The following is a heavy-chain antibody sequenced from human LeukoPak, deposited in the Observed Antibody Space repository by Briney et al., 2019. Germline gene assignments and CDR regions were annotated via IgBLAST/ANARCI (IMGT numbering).Heavy chain of an antibody. CDR3: AKEGRSLQTY. J-gene: IGHJ4*02. CDR2: IKEDGTET. CDR1: GFMFSSNW. Sequence: GGSLRLSCAASGFMFSSNWMSWVRLAPGKGLEWVANIKEDGTETYYVDSVKGRFTISRDNAKNSLYLRMNSLRVEDTVVYYCAKEGRSLQTYWGQGTLVTVSS. V-gene: IGHV3-7*03. D-gene: IGHD5-24*01.